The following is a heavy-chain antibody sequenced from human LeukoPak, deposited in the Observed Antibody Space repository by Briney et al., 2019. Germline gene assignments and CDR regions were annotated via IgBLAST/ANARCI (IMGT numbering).Heavy chain of an antibody. V-gene: IGHV4-34*01. CDR3: ARTSQYFDWLSPNNYYYYYMDV. CDR1: GGSFSGYY. Sequence: PSETLSLTCAVYGGSFSGYYWSWIRQPPGKGLEWIGEINHSGSTNYNPSLKSRVTISVDTSKNQFSLKLSSVTAADTAVYYCARTSQYFDWLSPNNYYYYYMDVWGKGTTVTISS. J-gene: IGHJ6*03. CDR2: INHSGST. D-gene: IGHD3-9*01.